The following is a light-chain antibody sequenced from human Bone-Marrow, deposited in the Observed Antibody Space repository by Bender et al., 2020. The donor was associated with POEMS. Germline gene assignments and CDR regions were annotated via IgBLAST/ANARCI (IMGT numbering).Light chain of an antibody. CDR3: VAWDASLNGWV. CDR1: SSDVGGYNY. V-gene: IGLV2-8*01. J-gene: IGLJ3*02. CDR2: DVT. Sequence: QSALTQPPSASGSPGQSVTISCTGTSSDVGGYNYVSWYQQHPGKAPKLMMYDVTKRPSGVPDRFSGSKSGTSASPAISGLQSDDEAIYFCVAWDASLNGWVFGGGTKLTVL.